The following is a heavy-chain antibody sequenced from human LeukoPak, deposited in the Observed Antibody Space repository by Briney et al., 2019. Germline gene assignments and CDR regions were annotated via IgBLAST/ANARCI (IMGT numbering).Heavy chain of an antibody. CDR1: GFTFSSYG. CDR3: AKDFSGSYYSIPWHY. J-gene: IGHJ4*02. V-gene: IGHV3-23*01. D-gene: IGHD1-26*01. CDR2: ISGSGGST. Sequence: GGSLRLSCAASGFTFSSYGMSWVRQAPGKGLEWFSAISGSGGSTYYADSVKGRFTISRDNSKNTLYLQMNSLRAEDTAVYYCAKDFSGSYYSIPWHYWGQGTLVTVSS.